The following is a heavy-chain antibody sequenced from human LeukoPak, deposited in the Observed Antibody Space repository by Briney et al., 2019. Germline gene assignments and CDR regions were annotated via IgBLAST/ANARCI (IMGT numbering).Heavy chain of an antibody. CDR3: ARGPPYGSRSDYFDY. Sequence: AGGSLRLSCAASGFTFSNNWMTWVRQAPGKGLEWVASVKKDASEKYYVDSVKGRFTISRDNAKNSLYLQISNLRVEDTAVYYCARGPPYGSRSDYFDYWGQGTLVTVSA. J-gene: IGHJ4*02. V-gene: IGHV3-7*01. CDR1: GFTFSNNW. CDR2: VKKDASEK. D-gene: IGHD3-10*01.